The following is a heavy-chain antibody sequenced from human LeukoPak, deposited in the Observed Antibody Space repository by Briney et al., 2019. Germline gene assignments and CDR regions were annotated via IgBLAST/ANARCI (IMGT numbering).Heavy chain of an antibody. Sequence: PSETLSLTCTVSGGSISSYYWSWIRRPPGKGLEWIGSIYYSGSANYNPSLKSRVTISVDTSKNQFSLKLSSVTAADTAVYFCARGRVGGNYWGQGTLVTVSS. V-gene: IGHV4-59*01. D-gene: IGHD5-24*01. CDR1: GGSISSYY. CDR2: IYYSGSA. J-gene: IGHJ4*02. CDR3: ARGRVGGNY.